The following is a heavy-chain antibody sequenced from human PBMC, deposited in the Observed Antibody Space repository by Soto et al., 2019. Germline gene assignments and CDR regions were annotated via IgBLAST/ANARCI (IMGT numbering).Heavy chain of an antibody. Sequence: PSETLSLTSSVSGGSLSKYYWSWIRQPSGKGLEWIGRISTSGHVVSKVSLRSRLTMSVDTSNNHFSLKLTSVTAADTAVYYCARDNNDFWSLYPLAFDYWGQGDLVTVSS. V-gene: IGHV4-4*07. CDR3: ARDNNDFWSLYPLAFDY. D-gene: IGHD3-3*01. CDR2: ISTSGHV. CDR1: GGSLSKYY. J-gene: IGHJ4*02.